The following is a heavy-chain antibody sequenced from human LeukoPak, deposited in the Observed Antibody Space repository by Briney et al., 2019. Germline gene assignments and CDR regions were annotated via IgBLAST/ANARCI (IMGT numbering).Heavy chain of an antibody. CDR1: GGSFSGYY. Sequence: SETLSLTCAVYGGSFSGYYWSWIRQLPGKGLEWIGEINHSGSTNYNPSLKSRVTISVDTSKNQFSLKLSSVTAADTAVYYCASGIAVAGRAYYFDYWGQGTLVTVSS. D-gene: IGHD6-19*01. J-gene: IGHJ4*02. CDR3: ASGIAVAGRAYYFDY. V-gene: IGHV4-34*01. CDR2: INHSGST.